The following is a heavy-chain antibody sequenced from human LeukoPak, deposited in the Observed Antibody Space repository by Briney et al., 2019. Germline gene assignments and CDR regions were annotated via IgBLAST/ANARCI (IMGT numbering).Heavy chain of an antibody. J-gene: IGHJ5*02. V-gene: IGHV3-7*03. CDR1: GFTFSSYS. D-gene: IGHD6-6*01. Sequence: QSGGSLRLSCAASGFTFSSYSMNWARRAPGKGLEWVASINHNGNVNYYVDSVKGRFTISRDNAKNTLYLQMNSLRAEDTALYYCVKASSSSPQYNWFDAWGQGTLVTVSS. CDR3: VKASSSSPQYNWFDA. CDR2: INHNGNVN.